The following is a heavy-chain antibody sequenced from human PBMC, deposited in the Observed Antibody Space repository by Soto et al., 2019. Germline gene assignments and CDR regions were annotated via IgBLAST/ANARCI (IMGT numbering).Heavy chain of an antibody. CDR2: MNPNSGNT. V-gene: IGHV1-8*01. CDR1: GYTFTSYD. J-gene: IGHJ5*02. Sequence: ASVKVSCKASGYTFTSYDINWVRQATGQGLEWMGWMNPNSGNTGYAQKFQGRVTMTRNTSISTAYMELSSLRSEDTAVYYCARELRSFNCFEPWGQGTLVPGSP. CDR3: ARELRSFNCFEP. D-gene: IGHD1-7*01.